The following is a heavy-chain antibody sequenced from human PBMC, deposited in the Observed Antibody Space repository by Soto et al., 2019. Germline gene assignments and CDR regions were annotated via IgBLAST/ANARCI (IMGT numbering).Heavy chain of an antibody. CDR2: ISYDGSNK. D-gene: IGHD6-19*01. CDR3: AREGIAVAAPPFDY. CDR1: GFTFSSYA. V-gene: IGHV3-30-3*01. J-gene: IGHJ4*02. Sequence: GESLKISCAASGFTFSSYAMHWVRQAPGKGLEWVAVISYDGSNKYYADSVKGRFTISRDNSKNTLYLQMNSLRAEDTAVYYCAREGIAVAAPPFDYWGQGTLVTVSS.